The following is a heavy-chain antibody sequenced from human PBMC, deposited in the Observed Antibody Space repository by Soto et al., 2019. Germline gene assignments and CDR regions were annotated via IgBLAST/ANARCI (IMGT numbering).Heavy chain of an antibody. J-gene: IGHJ3*02. CDR2: IIPIFGAA. V-gene: IGHV1-69*13. D-gene: IGHD2-8*01. CDR1: GGTFSSYS. CDR3: ARGVATRAFDI. Sequence: GASVKVSCKASGGTFSSYSISWVRQAPGQGLEWMGGIIPIFGAANYAQKFQGRVTITADESTSTAYMELSSLRSEDTAVYYCARGVATRAFDIWGQGTMVTVSS.